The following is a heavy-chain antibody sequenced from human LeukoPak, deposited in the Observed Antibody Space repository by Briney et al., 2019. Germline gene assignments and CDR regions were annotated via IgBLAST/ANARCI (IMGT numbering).Heavy chain of an antibody. CDR2: IYRSGST. CDR3: ARDRGSSWYNWFDP. V-gene: IGHV4-4*02. CDR1: GGSISSSNW. J-gene: IGHJ5*02. Sequence: SETLSLTCAVSGGSISSSNWWSWVRQPPGKGLEWIGEIYRSGSTNYNPSLKSRVTISVDKSKNQFSLKLSSVTAADTAVYYCARDRGSSWYNWFDPWGQGTLVTVSS. D-gene: IGHD6-13*01.